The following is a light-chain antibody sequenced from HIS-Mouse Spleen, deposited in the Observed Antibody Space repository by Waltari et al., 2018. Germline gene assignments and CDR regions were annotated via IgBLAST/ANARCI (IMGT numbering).Light chain of an antibody. Sequence: QSALTQPASVSGSPGQSITISCTGTSSDVGSYHLVSWYQQHPGKAPKLMIYEGSKRPSGVSNRFPGSKSGNTASLTISGLQAEDEADYYCCSYAGSSTWVFGGGTKLTVL. CDR3: CSYAGSSTWV. CDR1: SSDVGSYHL. J-gene: IGLJ3*02. CDR2: EGS. V-gene: IGLV2-23*01.